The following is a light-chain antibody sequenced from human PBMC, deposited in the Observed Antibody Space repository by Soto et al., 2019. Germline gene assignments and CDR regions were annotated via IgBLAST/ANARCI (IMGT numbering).Light chain of an antibody. CDR1: QSINSR. J-gene: IGKJ1*01. Sequence: DIQMTQSPSTLSASVVDRVTITCRASQSINSRLAWYQQKPGKAPNLLIYKASSLESGVPSRFSGSGSGTEFTLTISSLQPDDFATYYCQQYNNYWTFGQGTKVEIK. CDR2: KAS. CDR3: QQYNNYWT. V-gene: IGKV1-5*03.